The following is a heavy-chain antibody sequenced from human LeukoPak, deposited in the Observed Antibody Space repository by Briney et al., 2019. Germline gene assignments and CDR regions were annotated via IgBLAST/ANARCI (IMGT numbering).Heavy chain of an antibody. CDR2: ISGSGGST. D-gene: IGHD6-19*01. Sequence: GGSLRHSCAASGFTFSSYAMSWVRQAPGKGLEWVSAISGSGGSTYYADSVKGRFTISRDNSKNTLYLQMNSLRAEDTAVYYCAKVNSIAVAGSFDYWGQGTLVTVSS. CDR1: GFTFSSYA. J-gene: IGHJ4*02. CDR3: AKVNSIAVAGSFDY. V-gene: IGHV3-23*01.